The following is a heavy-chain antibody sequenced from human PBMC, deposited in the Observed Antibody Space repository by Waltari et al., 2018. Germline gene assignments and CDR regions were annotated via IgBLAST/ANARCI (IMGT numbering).Heavy chain of an antibody. CDR1: GGSITSSTSS. CDR3: ARLPLNYAVDV. V-gene: IGHV4-39*07. D-gene: IGHD3-9*01. CDR2: IYYSGTT. J-gene: IGHJ6*02. Sequence: QLQLQESGPGLVKPSATLSLTCTVSGGSITSSTSSSGWIRQTPGKGLECIGSIYYSGTTYHNPSLKSRITISIDTSQNQFSLKLYSVTAADTAVYYCARLPLNYAVDVWGQGTTVTVSS.